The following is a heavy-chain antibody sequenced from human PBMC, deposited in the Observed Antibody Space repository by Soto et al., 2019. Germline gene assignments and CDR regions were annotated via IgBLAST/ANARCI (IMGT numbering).Heavy chain of an antibody. Sequence: PGGSLRLSCAASGFTFSSSWMHWVRQGPGKGLVWVSRINSDGITNYADSVKGRFTISRDNAENTLYLQMNSLRAEDTAAYYCVRGLDSSGGRPFDIWGQGTMVTVSS. V-gene: IGHV3-74*01. D-gene: IGHD3-22*01. CDR3: VRGLDSSGGRPFDI. CDR1: GFTFSSSW. CDR2: INSDGIT. J-gene: IGHJ3*02.